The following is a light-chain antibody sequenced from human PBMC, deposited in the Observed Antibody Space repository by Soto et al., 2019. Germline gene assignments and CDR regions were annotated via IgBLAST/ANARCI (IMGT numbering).Light chain of an antibody. CDR1: QNINNY. CDR3: QQYENLPR. Sequence: DLQITQSPSSLSGYVAYSAATTFQSSQNINNYLNWYQQKPGRAPKLLIYDASNLEAGVPSRFRGSGSGTDFTFTISRLKPEDIATYYCQQYENLPRFGKGTRLEIK. V-gene: IGKV1-33*01. J-gene: IGKJ5*01. CDR2: DAS.